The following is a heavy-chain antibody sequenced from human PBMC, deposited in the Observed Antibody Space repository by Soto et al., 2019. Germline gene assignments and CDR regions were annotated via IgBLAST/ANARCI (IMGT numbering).Heavy chain of an antibody. J-gene: IGHJ4*02. Sequence: ASETLSLTCTVPGGSISSYYWSWIRQPAGKGLEWIGRIYTSGSTNYNPSLKSRVTMSVDTSKNQFSLKLSSVTAADTAVYYCARVCGSNSCYDVFDYWGQGTLVTVSS. CDR3: ARVCGSNSCYDVFDY. CDR2: IYTSGST. V-gene: IGHV4-4*07. D-gene: IGHD2-2*01. CDR1: GGSISSYY.